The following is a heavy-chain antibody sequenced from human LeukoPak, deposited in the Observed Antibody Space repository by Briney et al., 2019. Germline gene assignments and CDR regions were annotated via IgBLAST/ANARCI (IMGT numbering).Heavy chain of an antibody. Sequence: PSETLSLTCAVSGYSISSGYYWGWIRQPAGKGLEWIGRIYTSGSTNYNPSLKSRVTISVDTSKNQFSLKLSSVTAADTAVYYCARGSPLKYCSGGSCLLYWGQGTLVTVSS. V-gene: IGHV4-61*02. CDR3: ARGSPLKYCSGGSCLLY. CDR2: IYTSGST. CDR1: GYSISSGYY. J-gene: IGHJ4*02. D-gene: IGHD2-15*01.